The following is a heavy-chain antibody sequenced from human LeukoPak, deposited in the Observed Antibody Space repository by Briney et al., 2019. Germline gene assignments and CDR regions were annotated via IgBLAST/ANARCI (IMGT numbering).Heavy chain of an antibody. CDR1: GGSISSSSYY. V-gene: IGHV4-39*07. CDR3: AAQRDYDFWSGYGDWFDP. J-gene: IGHJ5*02. CDR2: IYYSGST. Sequence: PSETLSLTCTVSGGSISSSSYYWGWIRQPPGKGLEWIGSIYYSGSTYYNPSLKSRVTISVDTSKNQFSLKLSSVTAADTAVYYCAAQRDYDFWSGYGDWFDPWGQGTLVTVSS. D-gene: IGHD3-3*01.